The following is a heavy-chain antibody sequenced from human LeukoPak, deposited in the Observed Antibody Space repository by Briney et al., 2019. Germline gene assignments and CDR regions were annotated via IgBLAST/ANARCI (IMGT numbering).Heavy chain of an antibody. V-gene: IGHV3-23*01. D-gene: IGHD4-23*01. J-gene: IGHJ3*02. CDR3: ARTERLNYGGNLEDAFDI. CDR1: GFTFSSYA. Sequence: GGSLRLSCTAAGFTFSSYAMSWVRQAPGKGLEWVSFISGSGGRTYYADSVRGRFTISRDNSKNTLYLQLNSLRAEDTAVYYCARTERLNYGGNLEDAFDIWGQGTMVTVSS. CDR2: ISGSGGRT.